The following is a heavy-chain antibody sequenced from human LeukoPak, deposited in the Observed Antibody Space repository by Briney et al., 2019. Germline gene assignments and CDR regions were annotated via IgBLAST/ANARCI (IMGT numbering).Heavy chain of an antibody. CDR2: IRYDGSNK. D-gene: IGHD6-19*01. CDR1: GFTVSSNF. J-gene: IGHJ4*02. Sequence: GGFLRLSCAAPGFTVSSNFMSWVRQAPGKGLEWVAFIRYDGSNKYYADSVKGRFTISRDNSKNTLYLQMNSLRAEDTAVYYCAKDGGEGAVARYYFDYWGQGTLVTVSS. V-gene: IGHV3-30*02. CDR3: AKDGGEGAVARYYFDY.